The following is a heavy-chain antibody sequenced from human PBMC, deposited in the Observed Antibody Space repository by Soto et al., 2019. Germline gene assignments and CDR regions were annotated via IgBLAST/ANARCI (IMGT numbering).Heavy chain of an antibody. V-gene: IGHV3-33*01. J-gene: IGHJ4*02. CDR1: GFTFNTNS. CDR3: ARAGGTTVTGLWHFDS. Sequence: QVQLEESGGGVVQPGRSLRLSCEASGFTFNTNSMHWVRQPPGKGLEGLAAIWYDGTQKYYADSVKGRFIISRDNSKKTLYLEMNSLRAEDTAVYYCARAGGTTVTGLWHFDSWGQGTLVTVSS. D-gene: IGHD4-17*01. CDR2: IWYDGTQK.